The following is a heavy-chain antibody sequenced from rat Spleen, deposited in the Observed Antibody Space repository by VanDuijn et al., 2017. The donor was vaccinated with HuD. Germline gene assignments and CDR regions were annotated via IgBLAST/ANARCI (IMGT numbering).Heavy chain of an antibody. CDR3: ARHLREASGVMDA. CDR2: IWAGGGT. V-gene: IGHV2-72*01. Sequence: QVRLKESGPGLVQPSQTLSLTCTVSGFSLITHHVSWVRQPPGKSLVWMGIIWAGGGTNYNSAVKSRLSISRDTSKSQVLLEMNSLQPEDTGTYYCARHLREASGVMDAWGQGASVTVSS. D-gene: IGHD4-3*01. J-gene: IGHJ4*01. CDR1: GFSLITHH.